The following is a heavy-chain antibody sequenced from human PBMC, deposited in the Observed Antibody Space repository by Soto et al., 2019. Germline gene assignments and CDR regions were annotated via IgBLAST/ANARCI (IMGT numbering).Heavy chain of an antibody. CDR1: GGSFSGYY. D-gene: IGHD4-17*01. CDR2: INHSGST. V-gene: IGHV4-34*01. CDR3: ASRGDYGDFDY. Sequence: SETLSLTCAVYGGSFSGYYLSWIRQPPGKGLEWIGEINHSGSTNYNPSLKSRVTISVDTSKNQFSLKLSSVTAVDTAVYYCASRGDYGDFDYWGQGTLVTVSS. J-gene: IGHJ4*02.